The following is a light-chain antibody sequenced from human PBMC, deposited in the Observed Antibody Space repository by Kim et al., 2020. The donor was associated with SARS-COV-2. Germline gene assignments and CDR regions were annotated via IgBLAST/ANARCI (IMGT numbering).Light chain of an antibody. CDR1: TSDIGTYNY. V-gene: IGLV2-14*03. Sequence: PGQSMSTSCSGSTSDIGTYNYVSWYQQRPGQAPKLIIYDVTKRPAGVSDRLSGSKSGTTAFLTISGLQAEDEADYYCNSYANRRTVSGGGTQLTVL. CDR2: DVT. J-gene: IGLJ3*02. CDR3: NSYANRRTV.